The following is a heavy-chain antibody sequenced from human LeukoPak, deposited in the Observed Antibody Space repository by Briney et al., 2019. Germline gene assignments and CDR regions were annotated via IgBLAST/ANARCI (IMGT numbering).Heavy chain of an antibody. Sequence: GGSLRLSCAASGFTFSSYAMSWVRQAPGKGLEWVSAISGSGGSTYYADSVKGRFTISRDNSKNTLYLQMNSLRAEDTAVYYCAKDTYYDFWSGPGAFDIWGQGTMVIVSS. V-gene: IGHV3-23*01. J-gene: IGHJ3*02. CDR1: GFTFSSYA. D-gene: IGHD3-3*01. CDR3: AKDTYYDFWSGPGAFDI. CDR2: ISGSGGST.